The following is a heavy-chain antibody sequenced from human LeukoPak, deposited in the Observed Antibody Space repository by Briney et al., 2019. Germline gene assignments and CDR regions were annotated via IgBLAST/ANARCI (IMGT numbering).Heavy chain of an antibody. CDR3: AKPATISPRDY. J-gene: IGHJ4*02. D-gene: IGHD2-21*01. CDR2: ISSSGGST. V-gene: IGHV3-23*01. Sequence: GGSLRLSCGASGFTFSSYAMSWVRQAPGKGLEWVSGISSSGGSTYYADSVKGRFTISRDNSKNTLYLQMNSLRAEDTAVYYCAKPATISPRDYWGQGTLVSVSS. CDR1: GFTFSSYA.